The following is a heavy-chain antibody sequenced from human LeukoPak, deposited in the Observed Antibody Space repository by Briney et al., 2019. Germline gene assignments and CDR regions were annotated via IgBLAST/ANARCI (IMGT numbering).Heavy chain of an antibody. D-gene: IGHD2-2*01. Sequence: PGGSLRLSCAAPGFTFSSYSMNWVRQAPGKGLGWVSAISGSGGSTYYAHSVKGRFTISRDNSKNTLYVQVNSLRAEDTAVYYCAKSWGPVFGIVVLPAAKNYYYMDVWGKGTTVTVSS. CDR1: GFTFSSYS. CDR3: AKSWGPVFGIVVLPAAKNYYYMDV. J-gene: IGHJ6*03. CDR2: ISGSGGST. V-gene: IGHV3-23*01.